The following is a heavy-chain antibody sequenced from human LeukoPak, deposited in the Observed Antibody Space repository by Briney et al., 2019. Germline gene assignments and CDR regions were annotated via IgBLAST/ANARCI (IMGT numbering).Heavy chain of an antibody. CDR1: GGSISSSNW. D-gene: IGHD6-13*01. J-gene: IGHJ6*02. V-gene: IGHV4-4*02. Sequence: SGTLSLTCAVSGGSISSSNWWSWVRQPPGKGLEWIGEIYHSGSTNYNPSLKSRVTISVDKSKNQFSLKLSSVTAADTAVYYCARHERIAAAGHYYYYYYGMDVWGQGTTVTVSS. CDR2: IYHSGST. CDR3: ARHERIAAAGHYYYYYYGMDV.